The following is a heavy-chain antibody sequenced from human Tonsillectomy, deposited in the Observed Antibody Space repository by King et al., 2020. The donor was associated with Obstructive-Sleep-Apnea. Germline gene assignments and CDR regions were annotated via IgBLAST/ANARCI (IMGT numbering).Heavy chain of an antibody. V-gene: IGHV4-39*01. CDR3: AGQAFVVVTTIKSWHFDL. Sequence: QLQESGPGLVKPSETLSLTCTVSGGSISRRNYYWGWIRQPPGKGLELIGSISYTCTDYFSPSLNSQVTISVYTSKNQFSLRLNSVTAADTAVYYCAGQAFVVVTTIKSWHFDLWGRGTLVTVSS. CDR2: ISYTCTD. D-gene: IGHD2-21*02. J-gene: IGHJ2*01. CDR1: GGSISRRNYY.